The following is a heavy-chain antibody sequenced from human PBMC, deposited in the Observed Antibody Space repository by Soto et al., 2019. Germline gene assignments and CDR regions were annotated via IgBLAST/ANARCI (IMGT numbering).Heavy chain of an antibody. CDR1: GFTCSDYW. V-gene: IGHV3-7*03. D-gene: IGHD3-3*01. Sequence: EVQVVESGGGLLQPGGSLRLSCAASGFTCSDYWMTWVRQAPGKGLEWVANIKEDGGETYYVDYVKGRFTISRDNAKNKLYLQMNSLRAEDPAMYYCARVRSRGVGAVYIHYYGMDVWGLGTTVTVSS. CDR2: IKEDGGET. J-gene: IGHJ6*02. CDR3: ARVRSRGVGAVYIHYYGMDV.